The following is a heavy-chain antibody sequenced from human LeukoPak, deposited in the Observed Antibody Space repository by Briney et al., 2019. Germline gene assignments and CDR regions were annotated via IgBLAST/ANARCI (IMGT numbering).Heavy chain of an antibody. CDR2: ISDSGDST. CDR1: GFTFTHHA. V-gene: IGHV3-23*01. D-gene: IGHD6-6*01. Sequence: GGSLRLSCAVSGFTFTHHAMSWVRQAPGKGLEWVSGISDSGDSTYYADSVKGRFTISRDNSKNTVYLQMSSLRAEDTAVYYCARDFRSPLDYWGQGTLVTVSS. CDR3: ARDFRSPLDY. J-gene: IGHJ4*02.